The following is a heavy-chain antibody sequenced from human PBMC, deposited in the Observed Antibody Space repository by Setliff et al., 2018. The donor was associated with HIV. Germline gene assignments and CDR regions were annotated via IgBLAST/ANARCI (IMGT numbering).Heavy chain of an antibody. Sequence: GSLRLSCAASGFAFSGHQMSWVRQAPGKGLEWVAKIKQDGSDKYYVDSVKGRFTISRDNAKNSLYLQMNSLRAEDTAMYYCAKEKFTFTVVRGVIDSWGQGTLVTISS. CDR3: AKEKFTFTVVRGVIDS. CDR1: GFAFSGHQ. V-gene: IGHV3-7*01. J-gene: IGHJ4*02. CDR2: IKQDGSDK. D-gene: IGHD3-10*01.